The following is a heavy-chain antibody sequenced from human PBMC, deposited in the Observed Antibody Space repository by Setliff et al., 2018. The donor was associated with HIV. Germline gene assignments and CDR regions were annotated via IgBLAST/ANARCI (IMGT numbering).Heavy chain of an antibody. J-gene: IGHJ4*02. D-gene: IGHD6-19*01. CDR3: ARETIRSGHPSEAGFDF. Sequence: SETLSLTCTVSAYSIRNGYYWGWIRQSPGKGLEWIGTLYYDGNTYDNPSLKSRVTMSVDTSKNQFSLNLNYVTAADTAVYYCARETIRSGHPSEAGFDFWGQGALVTVSS. V-gene: IGHV4-38-2*02. CDR1: AYSIRNGYY. CDR2: LYYDGNT.